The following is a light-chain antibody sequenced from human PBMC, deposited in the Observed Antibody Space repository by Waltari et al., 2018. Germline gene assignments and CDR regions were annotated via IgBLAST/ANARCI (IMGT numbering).Light chain of an antibody. CDR1: QSLVHTNGNTY. J-gene: IGKJ2*01. Sequence: EVVMTQSPLSLPVTLGQPASISCRSSQSLVHTNGNTYLFWIQQRPGQPPRRLMDGSSIRDPGVPDRFSGSGSGTDFTLKISRVEADDVGVYYCMQSTIWPYSFCQGTNLEIK. CDR2: GSS. V-gene: IGKV2-30*02. CDR3: MQSTIWPYS.